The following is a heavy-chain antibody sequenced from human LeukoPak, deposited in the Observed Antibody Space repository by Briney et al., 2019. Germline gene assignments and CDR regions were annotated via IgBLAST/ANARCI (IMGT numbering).Heavy chain of an antibody. CDR1: GYTLTELS. D-gene: IGHD3-22*01. J-gene: IGHJ4*02. Sequence: ASVKVSCKVSGYTLTELSMHWARQAPGKGLEWMGGFDPEDGETIYAQKFQGRVTMTEDTSTDTAYMELSSLRSEDTAVYYCAIPDVVGSGYSNWGQGTLVTVSS. CDR3: AIPDVVGSGYSN. CDR2: FDPEDGET. V-gene: IGHV1-24*01.